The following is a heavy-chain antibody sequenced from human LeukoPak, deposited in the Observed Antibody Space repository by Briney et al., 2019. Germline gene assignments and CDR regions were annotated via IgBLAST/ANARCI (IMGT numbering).Heavy chain of an antibody. CDR1: GFTFSTSW. CDR3: ASLFRYCTKTACPIARTNGDDH. D-gene: IGHD2-8*01. V-gene: IGHV3-7*01. CDR2: IKQDGSEK. Sequence: GGSLTLSCAASGFTFSTSWMTWVCQAPGKGLEWVANIKQDGSEKYYMDSVKGRFTISRDNGKNSLYLQMNSLRAEDTAVYYCASLFRYCTKTACPIARTNGDDHWGQGTLVTVSS. J-gene: IGHJ4*02.